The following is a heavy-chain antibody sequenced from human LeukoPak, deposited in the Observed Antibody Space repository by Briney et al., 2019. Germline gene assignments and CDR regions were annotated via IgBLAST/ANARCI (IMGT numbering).Heavy chain of an antibody. D-gene: IGHD2-2*01. Sequence: PGGSLRHSCAASGFTFSDYYMSWIRQAPGKGLEWVSYISSSGSTIYYADSVKGRFTISRDNAKNSLYLQMNSLRAEDTAVYYCARKKPAATPYYYMDVWGKGTTVTISS. CDR3: ARKKPAATPYYYMDV. J-gene: IGHJ6*03. CDR2: ISSSGSTI. V-gene: IGHV3-11*04. CDR1: GFTFSDYY.